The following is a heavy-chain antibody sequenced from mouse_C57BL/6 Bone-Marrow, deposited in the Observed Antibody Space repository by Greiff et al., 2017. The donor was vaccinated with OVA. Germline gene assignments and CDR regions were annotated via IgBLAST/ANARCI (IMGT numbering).Heavy chain of an antibody. J-gene: IGHJ3*01. V-gene: IGHV1-55*01. CDR3: ASAHWDAFAY. D-gene: IGHD4-1*01. CDR2: IYPGSGST. CDR1: GYTFTSYW. Sequence: QVHVKQSGAELVKPGASVKMSCKASGYTFTSYWITWVKQRPGQGLEWIGDIYPGSGSTNYNEKFKSKATLTVDTSSSTAYMQLSSLTSEDSAVYYFASAHWDAFAYWGQGTLVTVSA.